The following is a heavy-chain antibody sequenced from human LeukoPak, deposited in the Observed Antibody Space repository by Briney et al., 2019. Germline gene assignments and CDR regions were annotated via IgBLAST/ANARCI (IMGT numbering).Heavy chain of an antibody. D-gene: IGHD3-22*01. J-gene: IGHJ3*02. V-gene: IGHV1-18*01. CDR3: AREDNYYDSSGYYGFCAFDI. CDR2: ISAYNGNT. Sequence: ASVKVSCKASGYTFTSYGISWVRQAPGQGLEWMGWISAYNGNTNYAQKLQGRVTMTTDTSTSTAYMELRSLRSEDTAVYYCAREDNYYDSSGYYGFCAFDIWGQGTMVTVSS. CDR1: GYTFTSYG.